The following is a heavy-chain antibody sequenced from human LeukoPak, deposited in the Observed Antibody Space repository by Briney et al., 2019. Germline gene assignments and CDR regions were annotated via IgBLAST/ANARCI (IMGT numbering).Heavy chain of an antibody. J-gene: IGHJ4*02. CDR2: ITWNSGSI. CDR3: AKDKGRGYSYLDY. D-gene: IGHD5-18*01. CDR1: GFTFDDYA. V-gene: IGHV3-9*01. Sequence: PGRSLRLSCAASGFTFDDYAIHWVRQALRKGLEWVSGITWNSGSIVYADSVKGRFTISRDNAKKSLYLQMNSLRAEDTALYYCAKDKGRGYSYLDYCGQGTLVTVSS.